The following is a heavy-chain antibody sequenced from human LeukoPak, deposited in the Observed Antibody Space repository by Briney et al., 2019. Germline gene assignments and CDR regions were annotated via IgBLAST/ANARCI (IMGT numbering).Heavy chain of an antibody. CDR2: ISGSGGST. V-gene: IGHV3-23*01. Sequence: GGSLRLSCAASGFTFSSYAMSWVRQAPGKGLEWVSAISGSGGSTYYADSVKGRFTISRDNSKNTLYLQMSSLRAEDTAVYYCAKAGITMIVVEPTPFDYWGQGTLVTVSS. CDR1: GFTFSSYA. D-gene: IGHD3-22*01. J-gene: IGHJ4*02. CDR3: AKAGITMIVVEPTPFDY.